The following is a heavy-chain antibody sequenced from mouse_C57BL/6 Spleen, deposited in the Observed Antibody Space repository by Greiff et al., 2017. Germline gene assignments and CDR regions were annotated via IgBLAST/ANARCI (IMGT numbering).Heavy chain of an antibody. CDR3: APLDDYAMDY. J-gene: IGHJ4*01. V-gene: IGHV1-80*01. CDR1: GYAFSSYW. CDR2: IYPGDGDT. Sequence: LVESGASVKISCKASGYAFSSYWMNWVKQRPGKGLEWIGQIYPGDGDTNYNGKFKGKATLTADKSSSTAYMQLSSLTSEDSAVYFCAPLDDYAMDYWSQGTSVTVSS.